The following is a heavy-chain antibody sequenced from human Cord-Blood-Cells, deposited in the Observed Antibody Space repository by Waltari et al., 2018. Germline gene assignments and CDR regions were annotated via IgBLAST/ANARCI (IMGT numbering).Heavy chain of an antibody. CDR3: ARAEDEGKHPDD. J-gene: IGHJ4*02. CDR2: MNPNSGNT. D-gene: IGHD3-10*01. V-gene: IGHV1-8*01. CDR1: D. Sequence: DINWVRQATGQGLEWMGWMNPNSGNTGYAQKFQGRVTMTRNTSISTAYMELSSLRSEDTAVYYCARAEDEGKHPDDWGQGTLVTVSS.